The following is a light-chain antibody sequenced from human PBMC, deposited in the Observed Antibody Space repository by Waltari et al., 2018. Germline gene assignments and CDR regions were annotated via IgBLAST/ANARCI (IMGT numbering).Light chain of an antibody. J-gene: IGKJ1*01. CDR3: MQGLQHPWT. Sequence: EIVMTQTPLSLSVTPGQPASISCKSSQSPQYSDGKPYLSWYLQRPGQSPQLLISLVSSPFSGVPDRFSGSGSDKDFTLKISRVEADDVGVYYCMQGLQHPWTFGQGTKVEI. V-gene: IGKV2-29*02. CDR2: LVS. CDR1: QSPQYSDGKPY.